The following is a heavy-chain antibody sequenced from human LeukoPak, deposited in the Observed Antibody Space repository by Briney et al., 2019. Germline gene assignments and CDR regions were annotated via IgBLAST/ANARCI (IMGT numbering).Heavy chain of an antibody. Sequence: PSETLSLTCAVSGRSFSGYYWSWIRQPPGKGLEWIWEINNSGSTNNNPYLKSRVTISVDTSKNQFSLKLSSVTAADTAVYYCATLPNVAAAPGQKASREIRRTRGFDYWGQGTLVTVSS. CDR1: GRSFSGYY. D-gene: IGHD6-13*01. J-gene: IGHJ4*02. V-gene: IGHV4-34*01. CDR2: INNSGST. CDR3: ATLPNVAAAPGQKASREIRRTRGFDY.